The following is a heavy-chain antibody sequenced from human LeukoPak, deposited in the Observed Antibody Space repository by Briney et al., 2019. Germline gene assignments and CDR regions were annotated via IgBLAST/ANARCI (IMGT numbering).Heavy chain of an antibody. V-gene: IGHV3-21*01. CDR1: GFTFSSYS. Sequence: GGSLRLSCAASGFTFSSYSMNWVRQAPGKGLEWVSSISSSSSYIYYADSVKGRFTISRDNAKNSLYLQMNSLRAEDTAVYYCARGGLTILPTLFDYWGQGTLVTVSS. J-gene: IGHJ4*02. CDR2: ISSSSSYI. CDR3: ARGGLTILPTLFDY. D-gene: IGHD3-10*01.